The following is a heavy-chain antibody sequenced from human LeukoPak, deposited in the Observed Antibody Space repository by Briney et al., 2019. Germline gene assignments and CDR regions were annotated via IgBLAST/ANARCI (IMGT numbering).Heavy chain of an antibody. CDR1: GFTVSSNY. Sequence: GGSLGLSCAASGFTVSSNYMSCVRQATGKGLEGVSVIYSGGSTYYADSVKGRFTISRDNSKNTLYLQMNSLRAEDTAVYYCARGRQWLVNDAFDIWGQGTMVTVSS. D-gene: IGHD6-19*01. V-gene: IGHV3-66*01. CDR3: ARGRQWLVNDAFDI. J-gene: IGHJ3*02. CDR2: IYSGGST.